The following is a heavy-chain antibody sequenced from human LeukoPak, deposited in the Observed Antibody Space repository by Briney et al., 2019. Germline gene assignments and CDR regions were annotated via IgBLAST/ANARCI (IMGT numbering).Heavy chain of an antibody. Sequence: ASVKVSFKGSGYTFTSYDINWVRQATGQGLEWMGWMNPNSGNKGYAQKFQGRVTMTRNTSINTAYMELSSLRSEDTAVYYCARGTYYYDSSGYDYWGQGTLVTVSS. CDR1: GYTFTSYD. D-gene: IGHD3-22*01. V-gene: IGHV1-8*01. CDR3: ARGTYYYDSSGYDY. CDR2: MNPNSGNK. J-gene: IGHJ4*02.